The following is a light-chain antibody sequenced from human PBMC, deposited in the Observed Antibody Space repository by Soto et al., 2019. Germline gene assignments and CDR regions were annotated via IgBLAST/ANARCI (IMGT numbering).Light chain of an antibody. CDR2: GAF. J-gene: IGKJ5*01. CDR3: QQRNVWRPVA. V-gene: IGKV3-11*01. Sequence: EIVLTQYTATLSLSRGERATLSCAASPSVTNFLAWYQQKPGQAPRLLIYGAFNRATGIPARFSGSGSGTDFTLTISSLEPEDSAVYYCQQRNVWRPVAFGQGTRLEIK. CDR1: PSVTNF.